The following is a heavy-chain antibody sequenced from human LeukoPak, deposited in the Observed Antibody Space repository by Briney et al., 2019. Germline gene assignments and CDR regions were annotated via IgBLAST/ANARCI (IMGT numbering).Heavy chain of an antibody. Sequence: PGGSLRLSCAASGFTFSSYAMSWVRQAPGKGLEWVSAISCSGGSTYYADSVKGRFTISRGDSKNTLYLQMNSLRAEDTAVYYCGKGLSLVAVAGRSGDYWGQGTLVTVSS. CDR2: ISCSGGST. V-gene: IGHV3-23*01. CDR1: GFTFSSYA. D-gene: IGHD6-19*01. J-gene: IGHJ4*02. CDR3: GKGLSLVAVAGRSGDY.